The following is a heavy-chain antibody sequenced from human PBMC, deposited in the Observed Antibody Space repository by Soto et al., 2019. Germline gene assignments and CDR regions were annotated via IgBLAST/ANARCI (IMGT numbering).Heavy chain of an antibody. V-gene: IGHV4-39*01. CDR1: GGSISSSNYY. J-gene: IGHJ6*03. D-gene: IGHD3-3*01. CDR3: ARHSASSWSYYYYMDV. CDR2: IYYSGST. Sequence: SETLSLTCTVSGGSISSSNYYWGWIRKPPGKGLEWIGSIYYSGSTYCNPSLKSRVTISVDTSKNQFSLKLSSVIAADTAVYYCARHSASSWSYYYYMDVWGKGTTVT.